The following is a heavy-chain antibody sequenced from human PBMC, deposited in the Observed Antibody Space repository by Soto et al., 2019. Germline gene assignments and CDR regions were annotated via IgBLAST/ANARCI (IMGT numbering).Heavy chain of an antibody. CDR1: GFTLNIYA. CDR3: VRSSGVLTPDFAD. V-gene: IGHV3-30-3*01. D-gene: IGHD3-10*01. J-gene: IGHJ4*02. CDR2: ISHDGTSR. Sequence: QVRLVESGGGVVQPGRSLRLSCAASGFTLNIYAMHWVRQAPGKGLEWVAVISHDGTSRYYADSVKGRVTISRDNSKSMVFLQMNSLAVEDTAVYYCVRSSGVLTPDFADWGQGTLVTVSS.